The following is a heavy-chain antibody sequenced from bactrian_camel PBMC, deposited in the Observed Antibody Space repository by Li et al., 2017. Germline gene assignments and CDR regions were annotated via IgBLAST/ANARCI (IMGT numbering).Heavy chain of an antibody. J-gene: IGHJ6*01. Sequence: VQLVESGGGSVQAGESLTLSCTVSGLTVAYFCMGWFRQVPGREREPVATMANGGGTFYRDSVQDRFTISRENDKNVVFLQMDSLEPEDAGRYRCAATWGLTASEALRIMTRPDFGYWGEGTQVTVS. CDR1: GLTVAYFC. CDR3: AATWGLTASEALRIMTRPDFGY. D-gene: IGHD1*01. V-gene: IGHV3S55*01. CDR2: MANGGGT.